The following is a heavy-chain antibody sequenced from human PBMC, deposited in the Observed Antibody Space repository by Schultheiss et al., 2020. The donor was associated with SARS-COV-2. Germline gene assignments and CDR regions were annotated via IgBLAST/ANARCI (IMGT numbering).Heavy chain of an antibody. D-gene: IGHD5-18*01. Sequence: SETLSLTCAVSGGSFSAYYWTWIRQPPGKGLEWIGEINHSGTTNYNPSLESRVAMSVDTSRNQFSLKLSSVTAADTAVYYCARRLDTAMVTSWFDPWGQGTLVTVSS. V-gene: IGHV4-34*01. CDR3: ARRLDTAMVTSWFDP. CDR1: GGSFSAYY. CDR2: INHSGTT. J-gene: IGHJ5*02.